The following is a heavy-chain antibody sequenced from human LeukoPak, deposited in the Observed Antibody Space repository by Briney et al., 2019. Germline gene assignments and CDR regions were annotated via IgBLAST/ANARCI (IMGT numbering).Heavy chain of an antibody. CDR3: TTSYSSSWYASGTDY. J-gene: IGHJ4*02. D-gene: IGHD6-13*01. CDR1: GFTFTNYW. Sequence: GGSLRLSCAASGFTFTNYWMRWVRQAPGKGLEWVANIKQDGSEKHYVDSVKGRFTISRDNAKNSLYLQMNSLRDEDTAVYYCTTSYSSSWYASGTDYWGQGTLVTVSS. CDR2: IKQDGSEK. V-gene: IGHV3-7*01.